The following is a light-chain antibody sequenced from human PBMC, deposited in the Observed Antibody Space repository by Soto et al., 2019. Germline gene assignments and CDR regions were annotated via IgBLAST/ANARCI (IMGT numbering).Light chain of an antibody. V-gene: IGLV4-69*01. CDR1: SGHSSYA. CDR3: QTWGTGIRV. CDR2: LNSDGSH. Sequence: QSVLTQSPSASASLGASVKLTCTLSSGHSSYAIAWHQQQPEKGPRYLMKLNSDGSHSKGDGIPDRFSGSSSGAERYLTNSGLHSEDESDCYRQTWGTGIRVFGTGTKLTVL. J-gene: IGLJ1*01.